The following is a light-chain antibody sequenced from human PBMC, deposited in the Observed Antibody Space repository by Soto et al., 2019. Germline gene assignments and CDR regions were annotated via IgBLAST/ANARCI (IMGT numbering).Light chain of an antibody. CDR3: QHYNSYSEA. CDR1: QTISSC. CDR2: KPS. Sequence: DIHMTQSPSTLSGSVGGRVTITCRASQTISSCFALYQRKPGKATKLLIYKPSTLKSGVPSRFRGSGSATEFTLTISSLQPDDFATYYCQHYNSYSEAFGQGTKVDI. J-gene: IGKJ1*01. V-gene: IGKV1-5*03.